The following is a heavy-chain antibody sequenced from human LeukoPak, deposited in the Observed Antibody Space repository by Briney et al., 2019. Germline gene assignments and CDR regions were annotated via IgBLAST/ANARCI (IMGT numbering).Heavy chain of an antibody. CDR1: GYTFTSYG. CDR3: AGHNRGMRATTVYFDY. Sequence: SVKVSCKASGYTFTSYGISWVRQAPGQGLEWMGGIIPIFGTGNYAQKFQGRVTITTDESTSTAYMELSSLRSEDTAVYYCAGHNRGMRATTVYFDYWGQGTLVTVSS. D-gene: IGHD1-26*01. CDR2: IIPIFGTG. J-gene: IGHJ4*02. V-gene: IGHV1-69*05.